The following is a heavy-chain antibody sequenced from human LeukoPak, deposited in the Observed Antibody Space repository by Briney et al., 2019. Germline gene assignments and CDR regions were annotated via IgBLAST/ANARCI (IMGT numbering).Heavy chain of an antibody. CDR2: FYSPGST. CDR1: GFTVTTKS. D-gene: IGHD2-2*01. Sequence: GGSLRLSRAASGFTVTTKSMAWVRQGPGRGLEWVSVFYSPGSTYYADSVHGRFIISRDNSLNTLFLQMNSLRVEDTAVYYCASARESCVGSTCYEYFHHWGQGTPLTVSS. J-gene: IGHJ1*01. V-gene: IGHV3-53*01. CDR3: ASARESCVGSTCYEYFHH.